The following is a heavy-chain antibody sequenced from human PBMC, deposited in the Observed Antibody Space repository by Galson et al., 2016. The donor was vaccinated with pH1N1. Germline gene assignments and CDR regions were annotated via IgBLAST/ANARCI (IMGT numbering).Heavy chain of an antibody. V-gene: IGHV6-1*01. J-gene: IGHJ6*02. Sequence: CAISGDSVSSNSAAWNWIRQSPSRGLEWLGRTYYRSKWYNDYAVSVKSRITINPDTSKNQFSLQLNSVTPEDTAVYYCARGGFYYDSSGPSYCMDVWGQGTTVTVSS. CDR3: ARGGFYYDSSGPSYCMDV. D-gene: IGHD3-22*01. CDR1: GDSVSSNSAA. CDR2: TYYRSKWYN.